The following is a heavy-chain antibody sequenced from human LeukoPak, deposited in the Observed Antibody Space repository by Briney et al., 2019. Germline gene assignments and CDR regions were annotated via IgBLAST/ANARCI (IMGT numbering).Heavy chain of an antibody. V-gene: IGHV4-4*02. J-gene: IGHJ5*02. Sequence: SGTLSLTCAVSGGSISSSNWWSWVRQPPGKGLEWIGTIYYSGSTYYNPSLKSRVTISVDTSQNQFSLRLSSVTAAGTAVYYCARDVDIVATVWFDPWGQGTLVTVSS. D-gene: IGHD5-12*01. CDR1: GGSISSSNW. CDR3: ARDVDIVATVWFDP. CDR2: IYYSGST.